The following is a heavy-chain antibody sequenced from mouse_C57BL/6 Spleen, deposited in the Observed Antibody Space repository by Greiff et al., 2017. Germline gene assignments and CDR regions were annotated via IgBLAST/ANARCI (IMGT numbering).Heavy chain of an antibody. CDR2: IDPSDSYT. CDR1: GYTFTSYW. CDR3: ARKAGYYAPDY. D-gene: IGHD2-3*01. J-gene: IGHJ2*01. Sequence: VQLQQPGAELVMPGASVKLSCKASGYTFTSYWMHWVKQRPGQGLEWIGEIDPSDSYTNYNQKFKGKSTLTVDKSSSTAYMQLSSLTSEDSAVYYCARKAGYYAPDYWGQGTTLTVSS. V-gene: IGHV1-69*01.